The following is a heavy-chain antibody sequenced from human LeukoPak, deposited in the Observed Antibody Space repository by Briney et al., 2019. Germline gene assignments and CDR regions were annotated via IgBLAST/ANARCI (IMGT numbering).Heavy chain of an antibody. CDR3: ARDLNAYYDSSGSLDY. CDR2: ISAYNGNT. V-gene: IGHV1-18*01. CDR1: GYTFTSYG. D-gene: IGHD3-22*01. Sequence: GASVKVSCKASGYTFTSYGISWVRQAPGQGLEWMGWISAYNGNTNYAQKLQGRVTMTTDTPTSTAYMELRSLRSDDTAVYYCARDLNAYYDSSGSLDYWGQGTLVTVSS. J-gene: IGHJ4*02.